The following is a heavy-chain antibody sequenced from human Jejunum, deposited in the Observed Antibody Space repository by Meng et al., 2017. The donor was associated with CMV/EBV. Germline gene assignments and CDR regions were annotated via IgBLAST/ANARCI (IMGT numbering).Heavy chain of an antibody. D-gene: IGHD1-26*01. CDR3: ASLWEGGY. J-gene: IGHJ4*02. V-gene: IGHV3-7*01. CDR2: IKQDGSTK. CDR1: GFTFTDHA. Sequence: SCEGSGFTFTDHAMHWVRQAPGKGLELVADIKQDGSTKYYVASVKGRFTISRDNAKRSLFLQMNSLRVEDTSVYYCASLWEGGYWGQGTLVTVSS.